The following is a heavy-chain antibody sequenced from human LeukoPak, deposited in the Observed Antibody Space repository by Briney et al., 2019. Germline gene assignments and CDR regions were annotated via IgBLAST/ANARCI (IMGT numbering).Heavy chain of an antibody. Sequence: PSETLSLTCTVSGGSITSYYWSWIRQPPGKGLEWIGYFYYSGSTNHNPSLKSRVTISVDTSKNQLSLKLSSVTAADTAVYYCATARYCSGGSCYSGMAVYWGQGTLVTVSS. CDR3: ATARYCSGGSCYSGMAVY. CDR1: GGSITSYY. D-gene: IGHD2-15*01. J-gene: IGHJ4*02. V-gene: IGHV4-59*08. CDR2: FYYSGST.